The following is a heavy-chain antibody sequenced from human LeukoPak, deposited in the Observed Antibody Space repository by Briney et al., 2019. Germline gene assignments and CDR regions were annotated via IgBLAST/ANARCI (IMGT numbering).Heavy chain of an antibody. V-gene: IGHV3-74*01. CDR1: GFTFSSYW. CDR2: IKSGGSIT. D-gene: IGHD7-27*01. CDR3: AKFADPGV. Sequence: GGSLRLSCAASGFTFSSYWMHWVRQAPGKGLVWVSRIKSGGSITTYADSVKGRFTISRDNAKNTLYLQMNSLRVEDTAVYYCAKFADPGVWGQGTMVTVSS. J-gene: IGHJ3*01.